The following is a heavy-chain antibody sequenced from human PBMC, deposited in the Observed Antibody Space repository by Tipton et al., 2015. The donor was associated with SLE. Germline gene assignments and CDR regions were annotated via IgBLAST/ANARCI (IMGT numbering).Heavy chain of an antibody. CDR3: AGALSTGTYCDS. D-gene: IGHD2/OR15-2a*01. Sequence: TLSLTCTVSGGSIGTSDYYCGWIRQPPGKGLEWIATIYYSGYTYYNPSLKSRVAISIDTSNNQFSLRLSSVAAAHTALYYCAGALSTGTYCDSWGQGTVVTLPS. CDR1: GGSIGTSDYY. J-gene: IGHJ5*01. CDR2: IYYSGYT. V-gene: IGHV4-39*01.